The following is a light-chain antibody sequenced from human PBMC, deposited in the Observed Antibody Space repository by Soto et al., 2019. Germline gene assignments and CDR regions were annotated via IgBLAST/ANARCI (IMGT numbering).Light chain of an antibody. Sequence: DVQMTQSPSSLSASVGDTVTITCRASQSMSLFLNWYQQKPGKDPKLLIYAASSLQSGVPSRFSGHGSGTDFTLTISSLQPEDFATYYCHQTDSIPLPFGQGPKVELK. CDR2: AAS. CDR1: QSMSLF. CDR3: HQTDSIPLP. V-gene: IGKV1-39*01. J-gene: IGKJ1*01.